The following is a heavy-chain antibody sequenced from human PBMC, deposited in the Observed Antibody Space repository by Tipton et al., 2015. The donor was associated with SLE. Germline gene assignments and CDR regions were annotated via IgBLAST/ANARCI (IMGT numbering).Heavy chain of an antibody. D-gene: IGHD3-10*01. CDR3: ARGEKEFGEYYFDY. V-gene: IGHV4-31*03. J-gene: IGHJ4*02. Sequence: TLSLTCTVSGGSISSYYWSWIRQHPGKGLEWIGYIYYSGSTYYNPSLKSRVTISVDTSKNQFSLKVSSVTAADTAVYYCARGEKEFGEYYFDYWGQGTLVTVSS. CDR2: IYYSGST. CDR1: GGSISSYY.